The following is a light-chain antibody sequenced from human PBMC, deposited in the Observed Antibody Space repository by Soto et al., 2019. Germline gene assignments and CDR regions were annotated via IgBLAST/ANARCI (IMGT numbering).Light chain of an antibody. J-gene: IGLJ3*02. CDR3: CSYTSSNTWV. Sequence: QSALTQPRSVSGSPGQSVTISCTGTSSDVGGYNYVSWYQQHPGKAPKLMIYDVSKRPSGVPDRFSGSKSGNTASLTISGLQAEDEADYYCCSYTSSNTWVFGGGTKVTVL. CDR2: DVS. CDR1: SSDVGGYNY. V-gene: IGLV2-11*01.